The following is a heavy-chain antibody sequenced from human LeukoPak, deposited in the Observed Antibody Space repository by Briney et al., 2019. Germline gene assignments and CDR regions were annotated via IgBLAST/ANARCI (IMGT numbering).Heavy chain of an antibody. CDR2: TNPNSGGT. V-gene: IGHV1-2*02. D-gene: IGHD6-19*01. J-gene: IGHJ5*02. Sequence: ASVKVSCKASGYTITGYYMHWVRQAPGQGLEWMGCTNPNSGGTNYAQKFQGRLTMTRDTSISTAYMELSRLRSDDTAVYYCARAAEQCVTNGIDPWGQGTLVTVSS. CDR1: GYTITGYY. CDR3: ARAAEQCVTNGIDP.